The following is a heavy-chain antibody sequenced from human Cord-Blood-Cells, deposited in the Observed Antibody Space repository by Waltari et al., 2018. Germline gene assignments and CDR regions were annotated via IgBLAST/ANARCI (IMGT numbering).Heavy chain of an antibody. V-gene: IGHV3-11*04. CDR2: ISSGGSTI. CDR3: ARALEYYDCWSVYYTDAFDI. D-gene: IGHD3-3*01. CDR1: GFSFSDYY. J-gene: IGHJ3*02. Sequence: QVQLVESGGGLVKPGGSLRLPCAPSGFSFSDYYMSWIRQAPGKGLEWVSHISSGGSTIYYADTVKGRSTISRDNAKNSLYLQMNSLSAEDTAVYYCARALEYYDCWSVYYTDAFDIWGQGTMVTVSS.